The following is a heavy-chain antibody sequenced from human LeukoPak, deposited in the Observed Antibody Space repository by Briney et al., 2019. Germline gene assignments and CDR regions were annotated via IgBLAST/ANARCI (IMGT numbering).Heavy chain of an antibody. Sequence: GGSLRLSCAASGIDFRASGMHWVRQAPGMGLEWVTFIQTDGSDKRYAASVAGRFTISRDDSKNTVYLHMNSLRPDDSALYYCAREGGTVVVGRFDYWGQGTLVTVSS. D-gene: IGHD2-2*01. V-gene: IGHV3-30*02. CDR1: GIDFRASG. CDR3: AREGGTVVVGRFDY. J-gene: IGHJ4*02. CDR2: IQTDGSDK.